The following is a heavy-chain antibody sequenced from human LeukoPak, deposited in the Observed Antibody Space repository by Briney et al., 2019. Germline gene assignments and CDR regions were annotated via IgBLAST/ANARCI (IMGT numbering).Heavy chain of an antibody. CDR3: ARGFRYYGSGDRRYYYYMDV. CDR1: GGSISSGSYY. CDR2: IYSSGST. J-gene: IGHJ6*03. V-gene: IGHV4-61*02. Sequence: SQTLSLTCTVSGGSISSGSYYWNWIRQPAGEGLEWIGRIYSSGSTNYHPSLKSRVTISVDTSKNQFSLKLSSVTAADTAVYYCARGFRYYGSGDRRYYYYMDVWGKGTMVTVSS. D-gene: IGHD3-10*01.